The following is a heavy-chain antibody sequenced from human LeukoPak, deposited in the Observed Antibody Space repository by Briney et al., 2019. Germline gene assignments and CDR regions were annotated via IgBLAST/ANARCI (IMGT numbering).Heavy chain of an antibody. CDR2: IISLSSTI. CDR3: ATRGPATVPGVFDY. V-gene: IGHV3-48*02. J-gene: IGHJ4*02. Sequence: GGSLRLSCAASGFNFRAYSMNWVRQAPGKGLEWVSYIISLSSTIYYADSVKGRFTVSRDNAENAMYLQMNSLRDEDTAMYYCATRGPATVPGVFDYWGQGALVTVSS. D-gene: IGHD3-10*01. CDR1: GFNFRAYS.